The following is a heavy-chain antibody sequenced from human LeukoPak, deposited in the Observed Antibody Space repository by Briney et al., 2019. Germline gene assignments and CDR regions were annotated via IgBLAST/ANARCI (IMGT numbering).Heavy chain of an antibody. D-gene: IGHD3-9*01. CDR2: INPNSGGT. CDR3: ARGIRKDYDILTPHLINWFDP. V-gene: IGHV1-2*04. J-gene: IGHJ5*02. CDR1: GYTFTNYY. Sequence: ASVKVSCKASGYTFTNYYIHWVRQAPGQGLEWMGWINPNSGGTNYAQKFQGWVTMTRDTSISTAYMELSRLRSDDTAVYYCARGIRKDYDILTPHLINWFDPWGQGTLATVSS.